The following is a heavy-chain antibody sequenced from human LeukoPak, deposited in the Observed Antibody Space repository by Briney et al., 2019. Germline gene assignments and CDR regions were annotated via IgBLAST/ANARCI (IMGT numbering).Heavy chain of an antibody. Sequence: GRSLRLSCAASGFTFSSYAMSWVRQAPGKGLEWVSAIRDSGSSTHYADSVKGRFTTSRDNSKNTLFLQMNSLRAEDTAIYYCAKYGPQDSGSSHFDYWGQGALVTVSS. D-gene: IGHD1-26*01. CDR1: GFTFSSYA. CDR3: AKYGPQDSGSSHFDY. CDR2: IRDSGSST. V-gene: IGHV3-23*01. J-gene: IGHJ4*02.